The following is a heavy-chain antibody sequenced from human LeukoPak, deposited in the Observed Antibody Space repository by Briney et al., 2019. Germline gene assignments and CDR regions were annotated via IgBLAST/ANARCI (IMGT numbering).Heavy chain of an antibody. CDR2: IYHSGIT. CDR1: GYSISSGYH. Sequence: SETLSLTCTVSGYSISSGYHWGWIRQPPGKGLEWIGSIYHSGITHYNPSLKNRVTISVDTSKNQISLKLNSATAADTAVCYCARVAVITLDYWGQGTLVTVSS. V-gene: IGHV4-38-2*02. J-gene: IGHJ4*02. CDR3: ARVAVITLDY. D-gene: IGHD3-22*01.